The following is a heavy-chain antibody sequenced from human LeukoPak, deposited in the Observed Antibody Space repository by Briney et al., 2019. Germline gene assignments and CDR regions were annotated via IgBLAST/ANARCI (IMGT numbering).Heavy chain of an antibody. CDR3: AQAVAGPFDY. J-gene: IGHJ4*02. CDR1: GGTFSSYA. V-gene: IGHV1-69*04. D-gene: IGHD6-19*01. Sequence: GASVTVSCKASGGTFSSYAISWVRQAPGQGLEWMGRIIPIFGIANYAQKFQGRVTITADKSTSTAYMELSSLRSEDTAVYYCAQAVAGPFDYWGQGTLVTVSS. CDR2: IIPIFGIA.